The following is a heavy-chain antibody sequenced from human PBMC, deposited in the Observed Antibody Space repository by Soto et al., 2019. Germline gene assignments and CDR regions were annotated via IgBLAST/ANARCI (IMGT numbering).Heavy chain of an antibody. V-gene: IGHV3-74*01. D-gene: IGHD3-3*01. CDR3: AKDRGEEGLKFLEWFGGMDV. CDR1: GFTVSNYW. J-gene: IGHJ6*02. CDR2: IKNDGTT. Sequence: PGGSLRLSCAASGFTVSNYWMNWVRQAPGKGLVWVSHIKNDGTTSYADSVEGRFTVSRDDAKNSFYLQMNSLRADDTAAYYCAKDRGEEGLKFLEWFGGMDVWGHGTTVTVS.